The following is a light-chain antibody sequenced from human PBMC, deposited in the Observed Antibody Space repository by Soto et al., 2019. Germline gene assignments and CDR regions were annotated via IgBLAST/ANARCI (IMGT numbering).Light chain of an antibody. CDR3: LQYDVWPLT. Sequence: ETVMTQSPVALSVSPGERATLSCTARQNVRKNLAWYQQKPGQAPRLLIYGASTRATGIPARFSGDGSGTEFTLTIDSLQSEDFVVYYCLQYDVWPLTFGQGTQLEIK. V-gene: IGKV3-15*01. J-gene: IGKJ5*01. CDR2: GAS. CDR1: QNVRKN.